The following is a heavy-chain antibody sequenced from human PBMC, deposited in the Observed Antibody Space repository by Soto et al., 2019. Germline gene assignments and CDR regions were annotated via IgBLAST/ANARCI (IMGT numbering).Heavy chain of an antibody. CDR3: ARDKGDFWSAIAAYYYGMDV. CDR1: GFTFSSYW. Sequence: GGSLRLSCAASGFTFSSYWMHWVRQAPGKGLVWVSRINSDGSSTSYADSVKGRFTISRDNAKNTMYMQMNSLRADDTAVYYCARDKGDFWSAIAAYYYGMDVWGQGTTVTVSS. J-gene: IGHJ6*02. D-gene: IGHD3-3*01. V-gene: IGHV3-74*01. CDR2: INSDGSST.